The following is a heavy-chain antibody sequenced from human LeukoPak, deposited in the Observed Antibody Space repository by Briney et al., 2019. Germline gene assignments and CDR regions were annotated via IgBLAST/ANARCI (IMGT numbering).Heavy chain of an antibody. CDR3: ARGDYGGDFRYYDY. Sequence: PGGSLRLSCAASGFDFSTYSMGWVRQAPGRGLEWVSAISGTGGDTYYSDSVKGRFTISRDNSKITLELQMHSLRAEDTAVFYCARGDYGGDFRYYDYWGPGILVTVPS. J-gene: IGHJ4*02. D-gene: IGHD4-23*01. CDR1: GFDFSTYS. CDR2: ISGTGGDT. V-gene: IGHV3-23*01.